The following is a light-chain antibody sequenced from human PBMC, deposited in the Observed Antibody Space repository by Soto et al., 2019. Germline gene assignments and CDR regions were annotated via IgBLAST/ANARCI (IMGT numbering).Light chain of an antibody. CDR1: SSNIGSNT. Sequence: QSVLTQPPSASGTPGQRVTISCSGSSSNIGSNTVNWYQQLPGTAPKLLIYSNNQRPSGVPDRFSGSKSGTSASLAISVLQSEYEADYYCASWDDSLYVVFGGGTKVTVL. CDR3: ASWDDSLYVV. V-gene: IGLV1-44*01. CDR2: SNN. J-gene: IGLJ2*01.